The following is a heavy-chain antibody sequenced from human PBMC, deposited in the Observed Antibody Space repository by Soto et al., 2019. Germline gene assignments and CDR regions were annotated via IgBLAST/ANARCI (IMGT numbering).Heavy chain of an antibody. CDR2: IYYSGST. D-gene: IGHD3-3*02. J-gene: IGHJ4*02. V-gene: IGHV4-61*01. CDR1: GGSVSSGSYY. CDR3: ARLILAVVELDY. Sequence: SETLSLTCTVSGGSVSSGSYYWSWIRQPPGKGLEWIGYIYYSGSTNYNPSLKSRVTISVDTSKNQFSLKLSSVTAADTAVYYCARLILAVVELDYWGQGTLVTVSS.